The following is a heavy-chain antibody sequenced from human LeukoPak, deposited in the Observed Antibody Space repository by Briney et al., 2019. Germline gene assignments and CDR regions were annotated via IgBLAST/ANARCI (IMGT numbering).Heavy chain of an antibody. D-gene: IGHD6-13*01. V-gene: IGHV4-30-4*08. Sequence: SETLSLTCTVSGGSISSGDYYWSWIRLPPGKGLEWIGYIYYSGSTYYNPSLKSRVTISVDTSKNQFSLKLSSVTAADTAVYYCARERDQQLNTYYYYYMDVWGKGTTVTVSS. CDR2: IYYSGST. CDR1: GGSISSGDYY. J-gene: IGHJ6*03. CDR3: ARERDQQLNTYYYYYMDV.